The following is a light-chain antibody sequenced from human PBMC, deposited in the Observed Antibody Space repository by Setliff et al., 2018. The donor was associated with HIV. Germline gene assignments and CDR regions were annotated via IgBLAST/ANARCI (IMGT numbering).Light chain of an antibody. J-gene: IGLJ2*01. CDR1: SSNIGSDT. V-gene: IGLV1-44*01. CDR3: AAWDVSLNGLL. CDR2: DNI. Sequence: QSVLTQPPSASGTPGQRVTISCPGSSSNIGSDTVRWYRQLPGTAPKLLIYDNIKRPSGVPDRFSGSQSGTSASLAIRGLQSEDEADYYCAAWDVSLNGLLFGGGTKVTVL.